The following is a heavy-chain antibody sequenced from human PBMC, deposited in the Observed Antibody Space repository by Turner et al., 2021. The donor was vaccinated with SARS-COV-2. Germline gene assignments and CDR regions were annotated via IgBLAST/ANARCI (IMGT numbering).Heavy chain of an antibody. J-gene: IGHJ6*02. Sequence: QLQMQESGPGLVKPSETLSLTCTVSGCSLSSSSYYWGWIRQPPGKGVELIGRIYDSGSTYYNPSFKGRVTISVDTSKNQFDLKLSFVTAADTAVDYCASPYITMVRGGNYYGMDVWGQGTTVTVSS. CDR1: GCSLSSSSYY. V-gene: IGHV4-39*01. D-gene: IGHD3-10*01. CDR3: ASPYITMVRGGNYYGMDV. CDR2: IYDSGST.